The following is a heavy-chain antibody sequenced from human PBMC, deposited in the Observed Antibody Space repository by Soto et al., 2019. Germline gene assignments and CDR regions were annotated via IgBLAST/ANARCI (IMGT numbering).Heavy chain of an antibody. J-gene: IGHJ6*03. Sequence: GGSLRLSCAASGFTFSSYGMHWVRQAPGKGLEWVAVIWYDGSNKYYADSVKGRFTISRDNSKNTLYLQMNSLRAEDTAVYYCARDNREQQRLAYYYYYMDVWGKGTTVTVSS. CDR3: ARDNREQQRLAYYYYYMDV. D-gene: IGHD6-13*01. CDR1: GFTFSSYG. V-gene: IGHV3-33*01. CDR2: IWYDGSNK.